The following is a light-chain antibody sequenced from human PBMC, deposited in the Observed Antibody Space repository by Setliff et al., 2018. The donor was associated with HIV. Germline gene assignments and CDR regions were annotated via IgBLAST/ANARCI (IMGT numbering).Light chain of an antibody. CDR1: SSDVGGYSY. V-gene: IGLV2-14*01. CDR3: SSYASTNTLP. Sequence: QSVLTQPASVSGSPGQSITISCTGTSSDVGGYSYVSWYQQHPGKAPKLIIYEVRNRPSGVSNRFSGSKSGNTAFLTISGLQAEDEADYYCSSYASTNTLPFGTGTKVTVL. J-gene: IGLJ1*01. CDR2: EVR.